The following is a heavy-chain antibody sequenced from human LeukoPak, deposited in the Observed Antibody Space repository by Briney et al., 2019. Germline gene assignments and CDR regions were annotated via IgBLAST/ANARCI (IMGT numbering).Heavy chain of an antibody. CDR2: ISWNSGSI. D-gene: IGHD4-17*01. Sequence: GGSLRLSCAASGFTFDDYAMHWVRQAPGKGLEWVSGISWNSGSIGYADSVKGRFTISRDNAKNSLYLQMNSLRGEDTAVYYCARKAITVTTFDYWGQGTLVTVSS. J-gene: IGHJ4*02. CDR3: ARKAITVTTFDY. CDR1: GFTFDDYA. V-gene: IGHV3-9*01.